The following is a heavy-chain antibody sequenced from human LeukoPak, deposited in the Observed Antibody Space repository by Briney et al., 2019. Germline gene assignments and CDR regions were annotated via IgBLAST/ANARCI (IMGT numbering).Heavy chain of an antibody. D-gene: IGHD1-26*01. Sequence: GESLKISCKGSGYSFTSYWINWVRQMPGKGLEWMGTIDPSDSYTNYSPAFQGHVTMSSVKSISTAYLQWSSLKASDTAVYYCARREVVAATAFDYWGQGTLVTVSS. V-gene: IGHV5-10-1*01. CDR1: GYSFTSYW. CDR2: IDPSDSYT. J-gene: IGHJ4*02. CDR3: ARREVVAATAFDY.